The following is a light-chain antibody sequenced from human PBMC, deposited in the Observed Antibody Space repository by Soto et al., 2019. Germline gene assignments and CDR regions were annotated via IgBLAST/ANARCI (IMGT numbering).Light chain of an antibody. CDR2: AAS. CDR3: QQSHSTPRT. Sequence: DIQMTQSPSSLSASVGDRVTITCRASQSISSYLNWYQEKPGQAPKLLIYAASSLQSGVPSRFSGSGSGTDFTLNISSLQPEDFATYYCQQSHSTPRTFGPGTKVDIK. V-gene: IGKV1-39*01. CDR1: QSISSY. J-gene: IGKJ3*01.